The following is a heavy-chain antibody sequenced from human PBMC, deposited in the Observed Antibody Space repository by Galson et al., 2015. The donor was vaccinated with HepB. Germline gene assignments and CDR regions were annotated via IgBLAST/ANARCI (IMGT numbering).Heavy chain of an antibody. Sequence: SLRLSCAASGFTFSKAWMSWVRQAPGKGLEWVGRLKSKNDGGSADYAAPAKGRFIISRDDSTNTLYVQMNSLNFEDTAVYYCTTDFSRPPYSKNDDYERRLFDYLGQGSLVTVPS. CDR2: LKSKNDGGSA. J-gene: IGHJ4*02. CDR1: GFTFSKAW. CDR3: TTDFSRPPYSKNDDYERRLFDY. V-gene: IGHV3-15*01. D-gene: IGHD3-16*01.